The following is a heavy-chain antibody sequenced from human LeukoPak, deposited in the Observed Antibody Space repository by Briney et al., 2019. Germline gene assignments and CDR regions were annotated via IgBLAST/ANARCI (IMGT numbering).Heavy chain of an antibody. J-gene: IGHJ4*02. CDR1: GGSISSSSYY. V-gene: IGHV4-39*01. Sequence: SESLSLTCTVSGGSISSSSYYWGWIRQPPGKGLEWIGTIYYSGSTYYSPSLKSRVSISVDTSKNQFSLKLSSVTAADTAVYYCARRRSRDGYRDHWGQGTLVTVSS. D-gene: IGHD5-24*01. CDR2: IYYSGST. CDR3: ARRRSRDGYRDH.